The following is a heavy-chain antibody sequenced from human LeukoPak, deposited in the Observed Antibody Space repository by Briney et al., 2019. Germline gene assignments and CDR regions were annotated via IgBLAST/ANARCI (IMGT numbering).Heavy chain of an antibody. Sequence: GGSLRLSCAAYGFTFSIFAMSWVRQAPGKGLEWVSVISGRGDSTYYADSVKGRFTISRDNSKSTVYLQMNSLRAEDTAVYYCARETGDFDSWGQGTLVIVSS. CDR3: ARETGDFDS. CDR1: GFTFSIFA. J-gene: IGHJ4*02. V-gene: IGHV3-23*01. D-gene: IGHD7-27*01. CDR2: ISGRGDST.